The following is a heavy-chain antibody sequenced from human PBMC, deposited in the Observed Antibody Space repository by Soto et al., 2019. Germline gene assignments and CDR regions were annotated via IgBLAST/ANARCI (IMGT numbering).Heavy chain of an antibody. J-gene: IGHJ3*02. CDR3: ARDYYDSSGYPPNHYDAFDI. CDR2: IIPIFGTA. V-gene: IGHV1-69*13. Sequence: SVKVSCKASGGTFSSYASSWVRQAPGQGLEWMGGIIPIFGTANYAQKFQGRVTITADESTSTAYMELSSLRSEVTAVYYCARDYYDSSGYPPNHYDAFDIWGQGTMVTVSS. CDR1: GGTFSSYA. D-gene: IGHD3-22*01.